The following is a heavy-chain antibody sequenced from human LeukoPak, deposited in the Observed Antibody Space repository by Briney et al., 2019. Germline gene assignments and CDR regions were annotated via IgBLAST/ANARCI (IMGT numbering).Heavy chain of an antibody. Sequence: GASVKVSCKASGYTFTSYDINWVRQATGQGLEWMGWMNPNSGNTGYAQKFQGRVTITRNTSISTAYMELSSLRSEDTAVYYCARVGRGDISPHQFHYYYYMDVWGKGTTVTVSS. CDR2: MNPNSGNT. V-gene: IGHV1-8*03. CDR1: GYTFTSYD. CDR3: ARVGRGDISPHQFHYYYYMDV. J-gene: IGHJ6*03. D-gene: IGHD5-12*01.